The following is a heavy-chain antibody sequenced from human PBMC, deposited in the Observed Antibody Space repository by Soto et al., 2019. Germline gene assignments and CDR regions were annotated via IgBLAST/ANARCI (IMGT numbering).Heavy chain of an antibody. V-gene: IGHV4-34*01. Sequence: SETLSLTCAVYGGSFSGHYWTWIRQPPGKGLEWIGEINHTGITNSNPPLKSRVTMSVDTSKNQFSLKLSSLTAADTAVYYCARGISMKTGAPDTYYSDSWGEGTLVTVSS. CDR3: ARGISMKTGAPDTYYSDS. CDR2: INHTGIT. D-gene: IGHD3-3*02. CDR1: GGSFSGHY. J-gene: IGHJ5*01.